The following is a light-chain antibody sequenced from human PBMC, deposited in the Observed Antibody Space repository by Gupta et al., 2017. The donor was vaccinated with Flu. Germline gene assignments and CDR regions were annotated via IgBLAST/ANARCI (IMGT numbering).Light chain of an antibody. Sequence: EIVLTQSPGTLSLSPGERATLSCRASQSVSATHLAWYQHKPGQAPRLLIYGASSRATDIPDRFSGXASXTDFTLXISRLEPEDFAVYYCQQDTSRTFGXGTKVEIK. V-gene: IGKV3-20*01. CDR3: QQDTSRT. CDR2: GAS. J-gene: IGKJ1*01. CDR1: QSVSATH.